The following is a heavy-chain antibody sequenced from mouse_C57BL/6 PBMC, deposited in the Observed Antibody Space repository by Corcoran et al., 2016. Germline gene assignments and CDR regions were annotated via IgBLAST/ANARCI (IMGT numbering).Heavy chain of an antibody. Sequence: EVKLLQSGGGLVQPGGSLKLSCAASGIDFSRFWMSWVRRATGKGLEWIGDVNPDSSTINYAPSLKDKFIISRDNAKNTLFLQMSNVRSEDTALYYCSRRNIYWYFDVWGTGTTVTVSS. J-gene: IGHJ1*03. CDR2: VNPDSSTI. CDR3: SRRNIYWYFDV. V-gene: IGHV4-1*01. CDR1: GIDFSRFW.